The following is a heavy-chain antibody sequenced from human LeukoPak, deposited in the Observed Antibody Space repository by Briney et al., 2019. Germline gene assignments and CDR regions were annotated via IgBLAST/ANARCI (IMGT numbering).Heavy chain of an antibody. CDR2: ISSSGSPI. Sequence: GGSLRLSCAASGFTFSDYYMSWIRQAPGKGLEWGSYISSSGSPIYYADSVKGRFTISRDNAKNSLYLQMNSLRAEDAAVYYCARDYRYSSSSYDYWGQGTLVTVSS. D-gene: IGHD6-6*01. CDR3: ARDYRYSSSSYDY. J-gene: IGHJ4*02. CDR1: GFTFSDYY. V-gene: IGHV3-11*04.